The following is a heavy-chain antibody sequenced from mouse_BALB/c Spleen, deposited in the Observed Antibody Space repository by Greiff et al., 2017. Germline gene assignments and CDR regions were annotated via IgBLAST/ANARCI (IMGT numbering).Heavy chain of an antibody. Sequence: EVQVVESGGGLVKPGGSLKLSCAASGFTFSDYYMYWVRQTPEKRLEWVATISDGGSYTYYPDSVKGRFTISRDNAKNNLYLQMSSLKSEDTAMYYCARDRGLSYAMDYWGQGTSVTVSS. CDR1: GFTFSDYY. CDR3: ARDRGLSYAMDY. V-gene: IGHV5-4*02. J-gene: IGHJ4*01. CDR2: ISDGGSYT. D-gene: IGHD3-1*01.